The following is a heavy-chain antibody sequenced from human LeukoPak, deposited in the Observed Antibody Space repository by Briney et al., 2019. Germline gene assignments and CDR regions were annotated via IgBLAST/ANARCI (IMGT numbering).Heavy chain of an antibody. CDR2: INPNSGGT. J-gene: IGHJ4*02. CDR3: ASASEPWFGDPDGYFDY. CDR1: GYTFTGYY. V-gene: IGHV1-2*02. D-gene: IGHD3-10*01. Sequence: GASVKVSCKASGYTFTGYYMHWVRQAPGQGLEWMGWINPNSGGTNYAQKFQGRVTMTRDTSISTAYMGLSRLRSDDTAVYYCASASEPWFGDPDGYFDYWGQGTLVTVSS.